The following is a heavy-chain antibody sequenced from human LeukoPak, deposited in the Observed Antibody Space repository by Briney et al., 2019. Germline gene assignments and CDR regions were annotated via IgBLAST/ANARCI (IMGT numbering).Heavy chain of an antibody. Sequence: GGSLRLSCVASGFTFRSYNMNWGRQAPGKGLEWVSSISSRSNYIYLANSLKGRFTISRDNAKNSLYLQMNSLRAEDTAMYYCARDRAVYSDSRGYRPDAFDIWGQGTMVTVSS. V-gene: IGHV3-21*01. D-gene: IGHD3-22*01. J-gene: IGHJ3*02. CDR2: ISSRSNYI. CDR3: ARDRAVYSDSRGYRPDAFDI. CDR1: GFTFRSYN.